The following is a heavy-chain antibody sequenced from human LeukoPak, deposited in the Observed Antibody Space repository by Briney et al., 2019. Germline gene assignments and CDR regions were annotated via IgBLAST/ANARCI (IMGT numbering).Heavy chain of an antibody. J-gene: IGHJ3*02. CDR3: AFLGGGWLDAFDI. CDR2: ISSSGGST. V-gene: IGHV3-64D*09. Sequence: GGSLRLSCSASGFTFSSYAMHWVRQAPGKGLEYVSTISSSGGSTYYIDSVKGRCTISRDSSQNTLDLQMSSLRAEDTAVYYCAFLGGGWLDAFDIWGQGTMVTVSS. D-gene: IGHD5-24*01. CDR1: GFTFSSYA.